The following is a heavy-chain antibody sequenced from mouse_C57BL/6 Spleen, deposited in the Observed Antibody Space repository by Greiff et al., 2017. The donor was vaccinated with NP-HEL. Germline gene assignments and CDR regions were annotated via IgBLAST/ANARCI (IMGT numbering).Heavy chain of an antibody. CDR1: GFTFSSYA. CDR3: ARDSGGFAY. Sequence: VQLKESGGGLVKPGGSLKLSCAASGFTFSSYAMSWVRQTPEKRLEWVATISDGGSYTYYPDNVKGRFTISRDNAKNNLYLQMSHLKSEDTAMYYCARDSGGFAYWGQGTLVTVSA. CDR2: ISDGGSYT. V-gene: IGHV5-4*01. J-gene: IGHJ3*01. D-gene: IGHD3-2*02.